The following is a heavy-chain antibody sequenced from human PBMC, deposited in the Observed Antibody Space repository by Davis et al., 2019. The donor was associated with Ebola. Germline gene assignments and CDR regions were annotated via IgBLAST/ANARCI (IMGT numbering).Heavy chain of an antibody. J-gene: IGHJ6*02. V-gene: IGHV1-18*01. Sequence: ASVKVSCKASGYTFTSHTITWVRQAPGQGLEWMGWISAYNGNTDYAQKLQGRVTMTTDTFTSTAYMELRSLRSDDAAVYYCARDREGEYDIWGQGTTVTVSS. CDR3: ARDREGEYDI. D-gene: IGHD3-16*01. CDR1: GYTFTSHT. CDR2: ISAYNGNT.